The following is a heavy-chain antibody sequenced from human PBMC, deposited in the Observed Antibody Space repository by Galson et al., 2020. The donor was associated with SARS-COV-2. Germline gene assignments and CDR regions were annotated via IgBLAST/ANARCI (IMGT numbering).Heavy chain of an antibody. CDR3: AKVILAAAIADYYHYAMDV. D-gene: IGHD2-2*01. CDR1: RLTFNNYA. Sequence: GGSLRLSCSASRLTFNNYAMTWVRQPPGNGLDWVSAISGSGESTYYAESVKGRFTISRDNSKNMVYLHMDSLSVDDTAVYYCAKVILAAAIADYYHYAMDVWGPGTTVTVSS. V-gene: IGHV3-23*01. J-gene: IGHJ6*02. CDR2: ISGSGEST.